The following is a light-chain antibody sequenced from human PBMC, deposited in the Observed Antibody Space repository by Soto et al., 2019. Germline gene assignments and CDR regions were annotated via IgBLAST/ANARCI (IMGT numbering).Light chain of an antibody. V-gene: IGLV2-14*03. CDR2: DVS. CDR1: SSDVGGYKY. CDR3: SSYTRSSTVV. Sequence: QSALTQPASVSGAPGQPITISCTGTSSDVGGYKYVSWYQHHPGKAPKLMIYDVSNRPSGVSNRFSGSKSGNRASLTISGLQADDEADYYCSSYTRSSTVVFGGGTKLTVL. J-gene: IGLJ2*01.